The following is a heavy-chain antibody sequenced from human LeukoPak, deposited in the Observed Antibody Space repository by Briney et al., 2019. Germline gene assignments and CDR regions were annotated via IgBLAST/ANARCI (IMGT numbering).Heavy chain of an antibody. CDR3: ARDGGAMASGAFDI. Sequence: SETQSLTCTASGGSISSYYWSWIRQPPGKGLEWIGYIYYSGSTNYNPSLKSRVTISVDTSKNQFSLKLSSVTAADTAVYYCARDGGAMASGAFDIWGQGTMVTVSS. J-gene: IGHJ3*02. V-gene: IGHV4-59*01. CDR2: IYYSGST. CDR1: GGSISSYY. D-gene: IGHD3-16*01.